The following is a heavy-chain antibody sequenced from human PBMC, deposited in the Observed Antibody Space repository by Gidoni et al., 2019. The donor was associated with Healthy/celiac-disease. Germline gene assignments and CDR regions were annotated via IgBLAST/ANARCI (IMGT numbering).Heavy chain of an antibody. CDR3: ARWGATIRSYYYYMDV. CDR2: INSDGSST. Sequence: AASGFTFSSYWRHWVRQAPGKGLVWVSRINSDGSSTSYADSVKGRFTISRDNAKNTLYLQMNSLRAEDTAVYYCARWGATIRSYYYYMDVWGKGTTVTVSS. V-gene: IGHV3-74*01. D-gene: IGHD5-12*01. CDR1: GFTFSSYW. J-gene: IGHJ6*03.